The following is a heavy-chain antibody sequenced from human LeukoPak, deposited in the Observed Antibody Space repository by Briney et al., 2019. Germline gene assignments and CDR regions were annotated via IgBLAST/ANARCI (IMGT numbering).Heavy chain of an antibody. V-gene: IGHV4-34*01. CDR1: VGSFSGYY. CDR3: ARGTPPDIVVVPAATQGVYYFDY. CDR2: INHGGST. J-gene: IGHJ4*02. D-gene: IGHD2-2*01. Sequence: SETLSHTCAVYVGSFSGYYWSWIRQPPGKGLEWIGEINHGGSTNYNPSLKSRVTITVDTSKNQFSLKLSSVTAADTAVCYCARGTPPDIVVVPAATQGVYYFDYWGQGTLVTVSS.